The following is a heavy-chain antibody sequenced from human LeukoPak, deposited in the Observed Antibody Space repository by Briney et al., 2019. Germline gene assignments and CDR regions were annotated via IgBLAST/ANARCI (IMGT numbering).Heavy chain of an antibody. Sequence: GASVKVSCKASGYTFTSYDINWVRQATGQGLEWMGWMNPNSGNTGYAEKFQGRVTMTRNTSISTAYMELSSLRPEDTAVYYCARVGGTGPYYYYYYYMDVWGKGTTVTISS. CDR1: GYTFTSYD. CDR3: ARVGGTGPYYYYYYYMDV. CDR2: MNPNSGNT. J-gene: IGHJ6*03. D-gene: IGHD4-23*01. V-gene: IGHV1-8*01.